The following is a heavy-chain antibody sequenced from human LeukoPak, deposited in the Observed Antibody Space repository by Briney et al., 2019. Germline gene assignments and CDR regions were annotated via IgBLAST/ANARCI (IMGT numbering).Heavy chain of an antibody. J-gene: IGHJ6*03. CDR1: GFTFSSSA. D-gene: IGHD4-23*01. Sequence: PGGSLRLSCAASGFTFSSSAMSWVRQAPGKGLEWVSTISGSGDRTYYADSVKGRFTISRDNSKNTLYLQMNSLRAEDTAVYYCARDGGRSSPISYYYMDVWGKGTTVTVSS. CDR2: ISGSGDRT. CDR3: ARDGGRSSPISYYYMDV. V-gene: IGHV3-23*01.